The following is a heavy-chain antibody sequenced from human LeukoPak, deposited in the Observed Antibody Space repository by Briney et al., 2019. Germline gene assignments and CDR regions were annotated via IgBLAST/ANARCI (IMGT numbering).Heavy chain of an antibody. J-gene: IGHJ4*02. CDR3: TTPANGSSRGDY. V-gene: IGHV5-51*01. Sequence: ESLKISCKGSGYSFTSYWIGRLRQMPGRGLELMAMIYPGDSDIRYNPSFQGQVTISADKSISTAYLQWASLKASDSAIYFCTTPANGSSRGDYWGQGTPVTVSS. D-gene: IGHD6-6*01. CDR1: GYSFTSYW. CDR2: IYPGDSDI.